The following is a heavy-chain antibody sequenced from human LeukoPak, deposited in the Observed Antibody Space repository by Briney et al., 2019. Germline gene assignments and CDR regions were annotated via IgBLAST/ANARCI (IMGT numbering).Heavy chain of an antibody. V-gene: IGHV3-21*01. CDR3: ARDLSATARAYDY. D-gene: IGHD1-26*01. J-gene: IGHJ4*02. Sequence: GGSLRLSCAASGFILSDYNMNWVRQVPGKGLEWVSFIAISGTYITYADSVKGRFTISRDNAKNSLYLQMNTLRAEDTAVYYCARDLSATARAYDYWGQGTLVTVSS. CDR1: GFILSDYN. CDR2: IAISGTYI.